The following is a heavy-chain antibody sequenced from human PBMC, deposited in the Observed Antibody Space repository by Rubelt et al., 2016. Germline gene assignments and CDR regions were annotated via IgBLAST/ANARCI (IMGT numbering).Heavy chain of an antibody. CDR3: ARDHTLGDGYNYFGF. CDR1: GFTSSSYT. J-gene: IGHJ4*02. CDR2: IRGGDNLI. V-gene: IGHV3-48*02. Sequence: EVQLVESGGGLVQPGGSLRLSCAASGFTSSSYTMNWVRQAPGKGLEWISCIRGGDNLIYYADSVKGRFTISRDNAKNSLYLQMNSLRDEDTAVYYCARDHTLGDGYNYFGFWGQGTLVTVSS. D-gene: IGHD5-24*01.